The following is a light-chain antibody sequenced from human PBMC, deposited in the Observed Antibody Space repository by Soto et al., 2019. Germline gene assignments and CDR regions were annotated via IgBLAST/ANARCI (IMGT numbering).Light chain of an antibody. CDR1: QSVTSN. CDR3: QQYDNWPLT. V-gene: IGKV3-15*01. CDR2: GAF. Sequence: EIVLTQSPGTLSLSPGERATLSCRASQSVTSNSLAWYQQKPGQAPRRLIFGAFTRATGIPGRFSGSGSGTEFTLTISSLQSEDFAVYYCQQYDNWPLTFGGGTKVDIK. J-gene: IGKJ4*01.